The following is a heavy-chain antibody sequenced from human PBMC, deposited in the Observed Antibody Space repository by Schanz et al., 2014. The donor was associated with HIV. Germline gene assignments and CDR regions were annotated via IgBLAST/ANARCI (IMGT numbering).Heavy chain of an antibody. CDR1: GFMFSSYG. CDR2: ISYDGSNK. D-gene: IGHD3-22*01. V-gene: IGHV3-30*03. CDR3: ARDVSHDSSGHYSDYYYGMDV. J-gene: IGHJ6*02. Sequence: VQLVESGGGLGHPGGSLRLSCVASGFMFSSYGMNWVRQAPGKGLEWVAVISYDGSNKNYADSVKGRFTISRDNSKNTLYLQMNSLRAEDTAVYYCARDVSHDSSGHYSDYYYGMDVWGQGTTVTVSS.